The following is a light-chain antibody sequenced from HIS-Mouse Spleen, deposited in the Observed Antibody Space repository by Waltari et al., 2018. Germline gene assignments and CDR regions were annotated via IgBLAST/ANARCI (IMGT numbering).Light chain of an antibody. J-gene: IGLJ3*02. CDR1: RSNLGAGYD. CDR3: QSYDSSLSGV. V-gene: IGLV1-40*01. CDR2: GNS. Sequence: QSVLTQPPSVSGAPGQRVTISCTGTRSNLGAGYDVPWYQQLPGTAPKLLIYGNSNRPSGVPDRFSGSKSGTSASLAITGLQAEDEADYYCQSYDSSLSGVFGGGTKLTVL.